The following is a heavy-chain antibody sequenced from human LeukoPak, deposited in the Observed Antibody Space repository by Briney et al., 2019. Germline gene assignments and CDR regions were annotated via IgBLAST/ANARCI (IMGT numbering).Heavy chain of an antibody. CDR2: IYWDDDK. V-gene: IGHV2-5*02. CDR3: AHRADDYGDSDPGEYAFDI. Sequence: SGPTLLNPTPTLTLTCTFSGFSLSTSGVGVGWIRQPPGKALEWLSLIYWDDDKRYSPSLKSRLTITKDTSKTQVVLTMPTMDPVEKATYSCAHRADDYGDSDPGEYAFDIWDQGTMVTVSS. D-gene: IGHD4-17*01. J-gene: IGHJ3*02. CDR1: GFSLSTSGVG.